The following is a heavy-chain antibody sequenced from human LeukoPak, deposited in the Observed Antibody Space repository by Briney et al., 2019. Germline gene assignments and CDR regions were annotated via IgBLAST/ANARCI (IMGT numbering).Heavy chain of an antibody. CDR3: ARSDWFDP. CDR1: GITFGGHW. V-gene: IGHV3-74*01. CDR2: IKADASSA. Sequence: PGGSLRLSCAASGITFGGHWMHWVRQAPGKGPVWVSRIKADASSATYADSVKGRFTISRDNAKNTLYLQMNSLRVEDTAVYYCARSDWFDPWGQGTLVTVSS. J-gene: IGHJ5*02.